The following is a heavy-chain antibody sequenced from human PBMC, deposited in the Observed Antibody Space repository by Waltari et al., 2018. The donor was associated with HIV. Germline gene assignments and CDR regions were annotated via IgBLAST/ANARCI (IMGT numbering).Heavy chain of an antibody. CDR1: GYPFTAYA. Sequence: QVQLVQSGAEVKKPGASVKVSCKASGYPFTAYAMHWMRQAPGQRLEWMGWINVGNGNTEYSQKFQARITVTRDTSASTAYLDLSSLTSEDTAVYYCARAPGACSGPTCFSYNDDFWGQGTLVTVSS. V-gene: IGHV1-3*01. D-gene: IGHD2-15*01. J-gene: IGHJ4*02. CDR3: ARAPGACSGPTCFSYNDDF. CDR2: INVGNGNT.